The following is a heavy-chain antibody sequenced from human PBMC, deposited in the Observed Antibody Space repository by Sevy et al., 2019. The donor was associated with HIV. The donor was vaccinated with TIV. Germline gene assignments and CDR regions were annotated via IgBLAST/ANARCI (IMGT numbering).Heavy chain of an antibody. CDR2: IKQDGSVK. J-gene: IGHJ4*02. Sequence: GGSLRLSCVASGFTFSNSWMNWVRQAPGKGLEWVANIKQDGSVKYYVDSVKGRFTISRDNARNLVYLQMSSLTAEDTALYYCVRAIAADASLWGQGTLVTVSS. D-gene: IGHD6-13*01. CDR1: GFTFSNSW. CDR3: VRAIAADASL. V-gene: IGHV3-7*01.